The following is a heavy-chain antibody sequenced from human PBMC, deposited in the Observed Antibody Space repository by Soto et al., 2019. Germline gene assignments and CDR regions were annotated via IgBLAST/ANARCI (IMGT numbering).Heavy chain of an antibody. D-gene: IGHD1-26*01. J-gene: IGHJ6*02. Sequence: GESLKISCTASGYSFPNYWIGWVRQVPGQGLEWMGIIHPGDSDTKYSPSFQGQVTITADTSISTAYLQWSSLKASDTAMYYCARHEWDKRATYYYYGMDVWGQGTTVTVSS. CDR1: GYSFPNYW. V-gene: IGHV5-51*01. CDR2: IHPGDSDT. CDR3: ARHEWDKRATYYYYGMDV.